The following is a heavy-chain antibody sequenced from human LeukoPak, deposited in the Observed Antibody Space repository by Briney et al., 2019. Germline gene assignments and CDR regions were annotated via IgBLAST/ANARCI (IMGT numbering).Heavy chain of an antibody. J-gene: IGHJ2*01. CDR3: ARELRYFDWLFSWYFDL. CDR2: INHSGST. D-gene: IGHD3-9*01. CDR1: GGSFSGYY. V-gene: IGHV4-34*01. Sequence: SETLSLTCAVYGGSFSGYYWSWIRQPPGKGLEWIGEINHSGSTNYNPSLKSRVTISVDTSKNQFSLKLSSVTAADTAVYYCARELRYFDWLFSWYFDLWGRGTLVTVSS.